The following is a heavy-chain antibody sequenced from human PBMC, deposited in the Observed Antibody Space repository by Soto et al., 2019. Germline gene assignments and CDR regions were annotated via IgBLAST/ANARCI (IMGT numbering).Heavy chain of an antibody. J-gene: IGHJ6*04. CDR2: MNPNSGNT. D-gene: IGHD6-13*01. V-gene: IGHV1-8*01. Sequence: EASVKVSCKASGYTFTSYDINWVRQATGQGLEWMGWMNPNSGNTGYAQKFQGRVTMTRNTSISTAYMELSSLRSEDTAVYYCARFLQGIAAARKGMHVWGTGTTVTVSS. CDR3: ARFLQGIAAARKGMHV. CDR1: GYTFTSYD.